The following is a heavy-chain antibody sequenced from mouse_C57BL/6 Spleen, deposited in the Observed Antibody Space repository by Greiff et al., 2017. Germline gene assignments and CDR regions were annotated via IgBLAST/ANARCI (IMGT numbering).Heavy chain of an antibody. V-gene: IGHV5-4*01. CDR1: GFTFSSYA. CDR2: ISDGGSYT. J-gene: IGHJ1*03. CDR3: ARDNWDWYFDV. D-gene: IGHD4-1*01. Sequence: VKLMESGGGLVKPGGSLKLSCAASGFTFSSYAMSWVRQTPEKRLEWVATISDGGSYTYYPDNVKGRFTISRDNAKNNLYLQMSHLKSEDTAMYYCARDNWDWYFDVWGTGTTVTVSS.